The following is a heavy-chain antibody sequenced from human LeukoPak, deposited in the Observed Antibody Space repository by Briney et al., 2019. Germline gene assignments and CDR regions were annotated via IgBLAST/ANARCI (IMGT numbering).Heavy chain of an antibody. J-gene: IGHJ4*02. CDR2: ISGSGGST. D-gene: IGHD2-2*01. CDR3: AKYVLVPAMGN. Sequence: GSLRLSFAASGFPFSDYYMSWIRQAPGKGLEWVSAISGSGGSTYYADSVKGRFTISRDNSKNTLYLQMNSLRAEDTAVYYCAKYVLVPAMGNWGQGTLVTVSS. CDR1: GFPFSDYY. V-gene: IGHV3-23*01.